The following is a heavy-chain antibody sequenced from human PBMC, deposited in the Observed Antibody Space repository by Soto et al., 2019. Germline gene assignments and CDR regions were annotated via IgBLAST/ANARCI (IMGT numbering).Heavy chain of an antibody. Sequence: QVQLVESGGGVVQPGRSLRLSCAASGFTFSSYAMHWVRQAPGKGLEWVAVISYDGSNKYYADSVKGRFTISRDNSKNTLYLQMNSLRAEDTALYYCARGHYDSSGPPGYWGQGTLVTVSS. D-gene: IGHD3-22*01. CDR2: ISYDGSNK. CDR3: ARGHYDSSGPPGY. CDR1: GFTFSSYA. J-gene: IGHJ4*02. V-gene: IGHV3-30-3*01.